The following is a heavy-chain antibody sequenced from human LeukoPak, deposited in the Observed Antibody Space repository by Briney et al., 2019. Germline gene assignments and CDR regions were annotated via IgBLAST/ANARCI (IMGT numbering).Heavy chain of an antibody. CDR1: GFTFDDYA. V-gene: IGHV3-43*02. Sequence: HPGGSLRLSCAASGFTFDDYAMHWVRQAPGKGLEWVSLISGDGGSTYYADSVKGRFIISRDNSKNSLYLQMNSLRTEDTALYYCAKDDYDSSGYSPFDYWGQGTLVTVSS. J-gene: IGHJ4*02. CDR3: AKDDYDSSGYSPFDY. D-gene: IGHD3-22*01. CDR2: ISGDGGST.